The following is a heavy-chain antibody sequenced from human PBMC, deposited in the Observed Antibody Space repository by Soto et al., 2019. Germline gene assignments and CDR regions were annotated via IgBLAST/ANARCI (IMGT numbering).Heavy chain of an antibody. V-gene: IGHV1-69*04. D-gene: IGHD3-22*01. CDR3: ARDGDYYESSGH. J-gene: IGHJ4*02. Sequence: QVQLVQSGAEVKKPGSSVKVSCKASGGTFSSYGISWIRQAPGQGLEWMGRLIPILGVLNYAEKFQGRVTITADKSTRTASTELSSLRSEDTAVYYCARDGDYYESSGHWGQGNLVTVSS. CDR2: LIPILGVL. CDR1: GGTFSSYG.